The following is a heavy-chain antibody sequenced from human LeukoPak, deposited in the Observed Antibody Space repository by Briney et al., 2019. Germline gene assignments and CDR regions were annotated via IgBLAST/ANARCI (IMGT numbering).Heavy chain of an antibody. CDR2: ISSSGSIT. CDR3: ARDKASPFTYYGMDV. Sequence: GGSLRLSCAASRFTLSSYEMNWVRRAPGKGLESVAYISSSGSITYYADSVKGRFTISRDNANNSLSLLMNSLRAEDTAVYYCARDKASPFTYYGMDVWGQGTTVTVSS. J-gene: IGHJ6*02. D-gene: IGHD6-6*01. CDR1: RFTLSSYE. V-gene: IGHV3-48*03.